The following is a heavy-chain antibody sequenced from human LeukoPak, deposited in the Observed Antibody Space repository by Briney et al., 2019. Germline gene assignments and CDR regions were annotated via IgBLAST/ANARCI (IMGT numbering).Heavy chain of an antibody. CDR3: ATHVGERLGIAAAGTSWRFDP. D-gene: IGHD6-13*01. V-gene: IGHV4-4*09. J-gene: IGHJ5*02. CDR2: IYTSGST. CDR1: GVSLSSYY. Sequence: SETLSLTCTVSGVSLSSYYWSWIRQPPGKGLEWIGYIYTSGSTNYNPSLKSRVTISVDTSKNQFSLQLSSVPAADTPVYYCATHVGERLGIAAAGTSWRFDPGGQGSLVTVSS.